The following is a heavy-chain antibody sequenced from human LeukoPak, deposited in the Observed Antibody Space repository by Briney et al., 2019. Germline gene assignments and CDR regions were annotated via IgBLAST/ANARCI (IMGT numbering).Heavy chain of an antibody. CDR1: GGSFSDYS. J-gene: IGHJ4*02. Sequence: PSETLSLTCAVYGGSFSDYSWNWIRQPPGKGLEWIGEINHSGSTNYNASLKSQVSISIDTSKNQFSLRLTSVTAADTAVYYCARQTGSGLFILPGGQGTLVTVSS. CDR3: ARQTGSGLFILP. D-gene: IGHD3/OR15-3a*01. CDR2: INHSGST. V-gene: IGHV4-34*01.